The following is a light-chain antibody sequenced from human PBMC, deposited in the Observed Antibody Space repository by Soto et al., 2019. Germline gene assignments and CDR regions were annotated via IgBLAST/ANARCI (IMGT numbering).Light chain of an antibody. CDR3: RKTLQTTGT. CDR2: SAS. V-gene: IGKV2-28*01. J-gene: IGKJ1*01. Sequence: DIVMTQSPLSLPVTPGEPASISCRSSQSLLHSNGKTFLDWYLQKPGQSPQLLIFSASKRASGVPDRFSASGSGTDFTLKINRVEAEDVGVYYCRKTLQTTGTLGQATK. CDR1: QSLLHSNGKTF.